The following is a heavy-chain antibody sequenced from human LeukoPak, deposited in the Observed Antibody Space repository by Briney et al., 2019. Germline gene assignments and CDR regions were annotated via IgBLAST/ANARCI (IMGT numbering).Heavy chain of an antibody. D-gene: IGHD1-26*01. Sequence: PAGGSLRLSCAASGFTFSSYGMHWVRQAPGKGLEWVAFIRYDGSNKYYADSVKGRFTISRDNSKNTLYLQMNSLRAEDTAVYYCAKAARKWELLGEFDYWGQGTLVTVSS. CDR1: GFTFSSYG. V-gene: IGHV3-30*02. CDR2: IRYDGSNK. CDR3: AKAARKWELLGEFDY. J-gene: IGHJ4*02.